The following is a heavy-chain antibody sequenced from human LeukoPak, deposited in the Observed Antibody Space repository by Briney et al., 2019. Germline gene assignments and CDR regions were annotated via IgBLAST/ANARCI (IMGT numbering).Heavy chain of an antibody. D-gene: IGHD4-11*01. CDR2: SSGSGGST. CDR1: GFTLSSYA. Sequence: PGGSLRLSCAASGFTLSSYAMSWVRQAPGNGLGWVSASSGSGGSTYYADSVKGRFTISRDNSKNTLYLQRNSLRAEDTAVYYCARAVGYSNPPNPNDYWGQGTLVAVSS. V-gene: IGHV3-23*01. J-gene: IGHJ4*02. CDR3: ARAVGYSNPPNPNDY.